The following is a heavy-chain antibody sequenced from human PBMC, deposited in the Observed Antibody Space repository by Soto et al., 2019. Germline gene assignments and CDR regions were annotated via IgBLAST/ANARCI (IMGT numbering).Heavy chain of an antibody. Sequence: SETLSLTCAVYGGSFSGYYWSWIRQPPGKGLEWIGEINHSGSTNYNPSLKSRVTISVDTSKNQFSLKLSSVTAADTAVYYCARSPWYQLPTYVFDYWGQGTLVTVSS. D-gene: IGHD2-2*01. CDR1: GGSFSGYY. V-gene: IGHV4-34*01. J-gene: IGHJ4*02. CDR2: INHSGST. CDR3: ARSPWYQLPTYVFDY.